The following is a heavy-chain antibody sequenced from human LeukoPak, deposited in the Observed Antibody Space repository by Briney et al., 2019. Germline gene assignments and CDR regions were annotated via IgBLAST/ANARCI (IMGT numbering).Heavy chain of an antibody. V-gene: IGHV4-34*01. J-gene: IGHJ6*02. CDR3: ARSSRGPYGSGRYYYYYGMDV. Sequence: SETLSLTCAVYGGSFSGYYWSWIRQPPGKGLEWIGEINHSGSTNYNPSPKSRVTISVDTSKNQFSLKLSSVTAADTAVYYCARSSRGPYGSGRYYYYYGMDVWGQGTTVTVSS. CDR2: INHSGST. D-gene: IGHD3-10*01. CDR1: GGSFSGYY.